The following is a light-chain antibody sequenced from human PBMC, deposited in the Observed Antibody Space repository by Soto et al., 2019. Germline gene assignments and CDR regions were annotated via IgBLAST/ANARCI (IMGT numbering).Light chain of an antibody. V-gene: IGLV2-14*01. Sequence: QSALTQPASVSGSPGQSITISCSGTSSDVGDYNYVSWYQQHPGKAPKLIIFEVSDRPSGVSSRFSGSESGNTASLTISGLQAGDEADYYCSSYRRNGASYGSGTWTTVTVL. CDR1: SSDVGDYNY. CDR2: EVS. CDR3: SSYRRNGASYG. J-gene: IGLJ1*01.